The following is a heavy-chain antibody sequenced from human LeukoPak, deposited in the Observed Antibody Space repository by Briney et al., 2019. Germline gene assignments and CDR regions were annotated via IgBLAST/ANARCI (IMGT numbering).Heavy chain of an antibody. V-gene: IGHV1-2*06. CDR2: INPYSGGT. CDR3: ANQQFASVRAFDY. CDR1: GYTFTDYH. J-gene: IGHJ4*02. D-gene: IGHD6-6*01. Sequence: ASVRVSCKASGYTFTDYHIHWVRQAPGQGLEWMGRINPYSGGTHYSQEFQGRVTMTRDTSISTAYMEVSSLRSDDTALYYCANQQFASVRAFDYWGQGTLVTVSS.